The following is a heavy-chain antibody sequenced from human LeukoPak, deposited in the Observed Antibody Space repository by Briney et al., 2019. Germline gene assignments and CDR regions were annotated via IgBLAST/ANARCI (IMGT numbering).Heavy chain of an antibody. D-gene: IGHD3-22*01. J-gene: IGHJ3*02. CDR2: ISSRGSTI. V-gene: IGHV3-11*01. CDR3: ARGETRRYYDSSGYYPDAFDI. Sequence: GGSLRLSCAASGFTFSDYYMSWVRQAPGKGLEWISYISSRGSTIYYADSVKGRFTISRDNAKSSLYLQMNSLRAEDTAVYYCARGETRRYYDSSGYYPDAFDIWGQGTMVTVSS. CDR1: GFTFSDYY.